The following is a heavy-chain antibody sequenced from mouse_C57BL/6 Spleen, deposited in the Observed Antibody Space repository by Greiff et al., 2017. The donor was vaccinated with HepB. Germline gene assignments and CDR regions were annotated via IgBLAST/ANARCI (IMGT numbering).Heavy chain of an antibody. V-gene: IGHV14-4*01. J-gene: IGHJ4*01. CDR2: IDPENGDT. CDR3: TTTLYAMDY. Sequence: EVQLQQSGAELVRPGASVKLSCTASGFNIKDDYMHWVKQRPEQGLEWIGWIDPENGDTEYASKFQGKATITADTSSNTAYLQLSSLKSEDTAVYYCTTTLYAMDYWGQGTSVTVSS. CDR1: GFNIKDDY.